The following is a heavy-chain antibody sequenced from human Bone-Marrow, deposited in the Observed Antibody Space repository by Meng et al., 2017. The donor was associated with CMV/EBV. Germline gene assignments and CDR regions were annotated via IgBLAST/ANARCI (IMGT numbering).Heavy chain of an antibody. CDR1: GGTFSSYA. Sequence: SVKVSCKASGGTFSSYAISWVRQAPGQGLEWMGEIIPILGIANYAQKFQGRVTITADKSTSTAYMELSSLRSEDTAVYYCARLYYYGSSYHFDYWGQGTLVTVSS. J-gene: IGHJ4*02. CDR2: IIPILGIA. CDR3: ARLYYYGSSYHFDY. D-gene: IGHD3-22*01. V-gene: IGHV1-69*10.